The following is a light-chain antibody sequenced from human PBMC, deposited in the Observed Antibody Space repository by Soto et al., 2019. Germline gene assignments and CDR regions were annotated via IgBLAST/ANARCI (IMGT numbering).Light chain of an antibody. V-gene: IGLV2-14*01. Sequence: QSVLTQPASVSGSPGQSITISCTGTSSDISAYNYVSWYQQYPGKAPKLMIYEDSNRPSGVSNRFSGSKSGNTASLTISGLQADDEADYYCSSYTSSSTVVFGGGTKLTVL. CDR1: SSDISAYNY. J-gene: IGLJ2*01. CDR2: EDS. CDR3: SSYTSSSTVV.